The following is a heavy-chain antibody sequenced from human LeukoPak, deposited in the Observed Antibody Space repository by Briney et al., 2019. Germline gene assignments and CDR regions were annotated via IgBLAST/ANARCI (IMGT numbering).Heavy chain of an antibody. D-gene: IGHD3-10*01. J-gene: IGHJ3*02. Sequence: GGSLRLSCVASGFTFNNYKMSWVRQAPGKGLEWVSYISSSSGTISYADSVKGRFTISRDYSRNTVYLQMNSLRAEDTAVYYCARESGFGELFPYAFDIWGQGTVVTVSS. CDR2: ISSSSGTI. CDR3: ARESGFGELFPYAFDI. V-gene: IGHV3-48*01. CDR1: GFTFNNYK.